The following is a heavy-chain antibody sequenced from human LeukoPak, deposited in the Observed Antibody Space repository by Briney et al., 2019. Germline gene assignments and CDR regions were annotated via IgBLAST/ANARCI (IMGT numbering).Heavy chain of an antibody. CDR3: ARGRGGSFIVDAFDI. D-gene: IGHD1-26*01. Sequence: SETLSLTCAVYGGSFSGYYWSWIRQPPGKGLEWIGEINHSGSTNYNPSLKSRVTISVDTSKNQFSLKLSSVTAADTAVYYCARGRGGSFIVDAFDIWGQGTMVTASS. J-gene: IGHJ3*02. CDR2: INHSGST. V-gene: IGHV4-34*01. CDR1: GGSFSGYY.